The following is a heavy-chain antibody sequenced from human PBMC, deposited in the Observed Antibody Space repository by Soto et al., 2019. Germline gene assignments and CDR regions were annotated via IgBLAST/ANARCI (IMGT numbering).Heavy chain of an antibody. V-gene: IGHV4-30-4*01. D-gene: IGHD3-10*01. CDR3: ARTTRIRVTMVRGPHDY. CDR2: IYYSGST. CDR1: GGSISSGDYY. Sequence: SETLSLTCTVSGGSISSGDYYWSWIRQPPGKGLEWIGYIYYSGSTYYNPSLKSRVTISVDTSKNQFSLKLSSVTAADTAVYYCARTTRIRVTMVRGPHDYWGQGTLVAVSS. J-gene: IGHJ4*02.